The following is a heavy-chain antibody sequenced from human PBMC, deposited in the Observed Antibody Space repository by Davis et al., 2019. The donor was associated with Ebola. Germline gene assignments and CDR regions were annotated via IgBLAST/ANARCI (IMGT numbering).Heavy chain of an antibody. CDR2: ILPGDSDT. CDR1: GYSFTSFW. Sequence: GGSLRLSCKASGYSFTSFWIGWVRQPPGQGLEWMGAILPGDSDTRYSPSFQGQVTISADKSITTAYLHWNSLKASDTAMYYCARAGATRLYYFDYWGQGTLVTVSS. CDR3: ARAGATRLYYFDY. D-gene: IGHD1-26*01. J-gene: IGHJ4*02. V-gene: IGHV5-51*01.